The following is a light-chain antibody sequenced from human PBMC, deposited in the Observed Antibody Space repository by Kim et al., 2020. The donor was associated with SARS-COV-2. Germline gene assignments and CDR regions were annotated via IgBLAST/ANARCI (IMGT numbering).Light chain of an antibody. CDR1: QDITNY. CDR3: QKYDSAPRT. Sequence: DLQMTQSPSSLSASVRDRVTITCRASQDITNYLAWYQQHPGKLPTLLIYAASTLRSGVPSRFRGSGSGTDFTLTITSLQPEDVATYYCQKYDSAPRTFGQGTKVDIK. V-gene: IGKV1-27*01. CDR2: AAS. J-gene: IGKJ1*01.